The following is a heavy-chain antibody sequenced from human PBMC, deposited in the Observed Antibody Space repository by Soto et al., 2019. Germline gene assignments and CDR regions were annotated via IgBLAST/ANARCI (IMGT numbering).Heavy chain of an antibody. CDR3: AKSISWFHGGSRYFDY. J-gene: IGHJ4*02. Sequence: ASVKVSCKASGYTFTSYYIHWVRQAPGQGLEWMGIINPSGGGTSGGSTTYAQKFQGRVTMTRDTSTSTVYMELSTLKSDDTAVYYCAKSISWFHGGSRYFDYWGQGSLVTVSS. V-gene: IGHV1-46*01. CDR1: GYTFTSYY. D-gene: IGHD6-13*01. CDR2: INPSGGGT.